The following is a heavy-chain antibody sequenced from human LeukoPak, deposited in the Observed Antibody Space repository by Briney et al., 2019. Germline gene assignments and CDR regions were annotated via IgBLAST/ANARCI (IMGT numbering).Heavy chain of an antibody. V-gene: IGHV3-7*01. CDR1: GFTFSSYW. J-gene: IGHJ4*02. D-gene: IGHD3-22*01. CDR3: ARISYYYDSRGYYGSRFDY. CDR2: IKQDGSEK. Sequence: GGSLRLSCAASGFTFSSYWMSWVRQAPGKGLEWVANIKQDGSEKYYVDSVKGRFTISRDNAKNSLYLQMNSLRAEDTAVYYCARISYYYDSRGYYGSRFDYWGQGTLVTVSS.